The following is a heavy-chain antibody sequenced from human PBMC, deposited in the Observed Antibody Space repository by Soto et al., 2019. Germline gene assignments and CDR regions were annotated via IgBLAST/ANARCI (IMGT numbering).Heavy chain of an antibody. CDR2: IHNSGST. CDR1: GGSISSYY. D-gene: IGHD6-19*01. Sequence: QVQLQESGPGLVKPSETLSLTCTVSGGSISSYYWSWIRQPPRKGLEWIGYIHNSGSTNYNPSLKSRATVSVDTSKNQFSLKLSSVTAADTAVYYCARGSGWYGDYYYYGMDVWGQGTTVTVSS. V-gene: IGHV4-59*01. J-gene: IGHJ6*02. CDR3: ARGSGWYGDYYYYGMDV.